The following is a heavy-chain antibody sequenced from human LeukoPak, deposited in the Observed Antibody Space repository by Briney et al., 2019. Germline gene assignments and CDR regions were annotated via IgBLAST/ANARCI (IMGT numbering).Heavy chain of an antibody. Sequence: GGSLRLSCAASGFTVSSNYMSWVRQAPGKGLEWVSVIYSGGSTYYADSVKGRFTISRDNSKNTLYLQMNSLRAEDTAVYYCARVDYDFWSAYYEDLRYYFDYWGQGTLVTVSS. CDR1: GFTVSSNY. CDR3: ARVDYDFWSAYYEDLRYYFDY. CDR2: IYSGGST. J-gene: IGHJ4*02. V-gene: IGHV3-66*02. D-gene: IGHD3-3*01.